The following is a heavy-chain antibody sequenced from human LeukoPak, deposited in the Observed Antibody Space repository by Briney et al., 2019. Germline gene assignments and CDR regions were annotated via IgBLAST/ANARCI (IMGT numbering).Heavy chain of an antibody. Sequence: SETLSLTCTVSGGYISSSYWSWIRQPPGKGLEWIGYIYYSGNTNYNPSLKSRVTISVDTSKNQFSLKLTSVTAADTAVYYCARASRGHDYWGQGTLVTVSS. CDR3: ARASRGHDY. J-gene: IGHJ4*02. CDR1: GGYISSSY. V-gene: IGHV4-59*01. CDR2: IYYSGNT. D-gene: IGHD3-10*01.